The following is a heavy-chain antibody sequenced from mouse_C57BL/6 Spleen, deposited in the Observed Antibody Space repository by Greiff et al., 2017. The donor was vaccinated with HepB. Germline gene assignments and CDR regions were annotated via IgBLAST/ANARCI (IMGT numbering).Heavy chain of an antibody. J-gene: IGHJ2*01. V-gene: IGHV1-54*01. CDR1: GYAFTNYL. CDR3: ARGETAQATGYFDY. Sequence: QVQLQQSGAELVRPGTSVKVSCKASGYAFTNYLIGWVKQRPGQGLEWIGVINPGSGGTNYNEKFKGKATLTADKSSSTAYMQLSSLTSEDSAVYFCARGETAQATGYFDYWGQGTTLTVSS. CDR2: INPGSGGT. D-gene: IGHD3-2*02.